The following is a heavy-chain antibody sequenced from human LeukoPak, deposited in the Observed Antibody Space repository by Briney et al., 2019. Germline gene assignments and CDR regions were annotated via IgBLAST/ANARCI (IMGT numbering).Heavy chain of an antibody. J-gene: IGHJ3*02. V-gene: IGHV4-38-2*02. CDR2: IYHSGST. D-gene: IGHD3-16*02. CDR3: ARETGMDYVWGSYRKGAFDI. Sequence: SETLSLTCTVSGYSISSGYYWGWIRQPPGKGLEWIGSIYHSGSTYYNPSLKSRVTISVDTSKNQFSLKLSSVTAADTAVYYCARETGMDYVWGSYRKGAFDIWGQGTMVTVSS. CDR1: GYSISSGYY.